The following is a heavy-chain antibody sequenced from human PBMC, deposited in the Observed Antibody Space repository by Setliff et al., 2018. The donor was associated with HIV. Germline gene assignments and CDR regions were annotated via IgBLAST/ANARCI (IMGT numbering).Heavy chain of an antibody. D-gene: IGHD5-18*01. J-gene: IGHJ4*02. CDR2: ISYDGSNK. CDR1: GFTFRNHA. V-gene: IGHV3-30*04. CDR3: TVHTALDL. Sequence: GGSLRLSCAASGFTFRNHAMHWVRQAPGKGLEWVAVISYDGSNKFYADSVKGRFTISRDNSKNTLYLQMSSLRAEDTAVYYCTVHTALDLWGQG.